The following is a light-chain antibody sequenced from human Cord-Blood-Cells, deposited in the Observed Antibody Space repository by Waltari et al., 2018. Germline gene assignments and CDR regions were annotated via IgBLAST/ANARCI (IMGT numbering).Light chain of an antibody. J-gene: IGKJ3*01. V-gene: IGKV1-39*01. CDR1: QSISSY. Sequence: DIQMTQSQSSLSASVGDRVTITSRASQSISSYLNRYQPKPGKAPKLLLYAASSLQSWVPSRFSVSGSGTDFTLTISSLQPEDFATYYCQQSYSTPFTFGPGTKVDIK. CDR3: QQSYSTPFT. CDR2: AAS.